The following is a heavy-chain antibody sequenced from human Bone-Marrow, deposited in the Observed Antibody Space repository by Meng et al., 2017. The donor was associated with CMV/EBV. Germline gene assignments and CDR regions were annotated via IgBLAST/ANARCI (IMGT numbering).Heavy chain of an antibody. D-gene: IGHD2-2*01. CDR2: INPNSGGT. Sequence: ASVKVSCKASGYTFTGYYMHWVRQAPGQGLEWMGWINPNSGGTNYAQKFQGRVTMTRDTSISTAYMELSSLRSEDTAVYYCARGFKKYQLPRPSRFDPWGQGTLVTVSS. J-gene: IGHJ5*02. CDR1: GYTFTGYY. V-gene: IGHV1-2*02. CDR3: ARGFKKYQLPRPSRFDP.